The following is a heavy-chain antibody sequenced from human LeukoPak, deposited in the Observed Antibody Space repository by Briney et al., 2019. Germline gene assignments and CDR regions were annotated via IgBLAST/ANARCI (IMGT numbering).Heavy chain of an antibody. J-gene: IGHJ4*02. CDR1: GFTFSSYA. V-gene: IGHV3-30-3*01. CDR2: ISYDGSNK. Sequence: PGGSLRLSCAASGFTFSSYAMHWVRQAPGKGLEWVAVISYDGSNKYYADSVKGQFTISRDNSKNTLYLQMNSLRAEDTAVYYCARVYDSSGYYPLRSDYWGQGTLVTVP. CDR3: ARVYDSSGYYPLRSDY. D-gene: IGHD3-22*01.